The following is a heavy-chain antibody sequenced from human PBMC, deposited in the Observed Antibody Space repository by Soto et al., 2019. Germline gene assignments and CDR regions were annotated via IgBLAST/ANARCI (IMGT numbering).Heavy chain of an antibody. J-gene: IGHJ6*02. D-gene: IGHD1-20*01. CDR2: IYYSGIT. Sequence: PSETLSLTCPVAGASISRYYWSWIRQPPGKGLEWIGYIYYSGITNYNPSLKSRVTISVDTSKNQFSLKLSSVTAADTAVYYCARYKSNYYYGMDVWGQGTTVTVSS. V-gene: IGHV4-59*01. CDR1: GASISRYY. CDR3: ARYKSNYYYGMDV.